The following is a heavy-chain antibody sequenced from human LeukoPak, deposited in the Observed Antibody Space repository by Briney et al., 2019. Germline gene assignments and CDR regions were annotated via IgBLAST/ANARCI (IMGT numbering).Heavy chain of an antibody. V-gene: IGHV3-48*01. CDR2: ISASGGTI. Sequence: GSLRLSCAASGFTFSSSSMNWVRQAPEKGLEWVSYISASGGTIYYADSVKGRFTISRDNAKNSLHLQMDSLRAEDTAVYYCARHIPFDCWGQGTLVTVSS. CDR3: ARHIPFDC. CDR1: GFTFSSSS. D-gene: IGHD2-21*01. J-gene: IGHJ4*02.